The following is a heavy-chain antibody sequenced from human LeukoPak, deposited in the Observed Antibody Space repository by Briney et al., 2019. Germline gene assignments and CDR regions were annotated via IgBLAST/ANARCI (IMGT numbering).Heavy chain of an antibody. CDR1: GYTFTNDG. Sequence: EASVKVSCKASGYTFTNDGISWVRQAPGQGLECMSWISANNGETRYAQNFQGRVTMTTDTSTTTAYMGLRSMRSDDTAVYYCARLKNYGDYGYWGQGTLVTVSS. CDR2: ISANNGET. V-gene: IGHV1-18*04. CDR3: ARLKNYGDYGY. D-gene: IGHD4-17*01. J-gene: IGHJ4*02.